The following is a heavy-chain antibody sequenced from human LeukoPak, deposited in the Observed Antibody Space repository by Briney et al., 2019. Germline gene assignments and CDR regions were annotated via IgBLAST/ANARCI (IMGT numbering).Heavy chain of an antibody. CDR2: ISWNSGSI. D-gene: IGHD2-15*01. V-gene: IGHV3-9*01. J-gene: IGHJ4*02. CDR3: AKAHLGYCSGGSCYGNFDY. Sequence: SLRLSCAASGFTFDDYAMHWVRQAPGKGLEWVSGISWNSGSIGYADSVKGRFTISRDNAKNSLYLQTNSLRAEDTALYYCAKAHLGYCSGGSCYGNFDYWGQGTLVTVSS. CDR1: GFTFDDYA.